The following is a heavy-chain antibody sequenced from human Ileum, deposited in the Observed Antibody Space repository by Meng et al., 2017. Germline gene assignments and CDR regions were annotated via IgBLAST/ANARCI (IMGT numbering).Heavy chain of an antibody. Sequence: VQLVESGGGLVPPGGSLRLSCAASGFTFSNYWMHWVRQTPGKGLVWVSRINEDGRVTNYADSVEGRFTVSRDNAKNTLYLQMNSLRVEDTGIYYCARINYVEDSWGQGTLVTVSS. J-gene: IGHJ4*02. CDR1: GFTFSNYW. CDR3: ARINYVEDS. D-gene: IGHD3-16*01. V-gene: IGHV3-74*01. CDR2: INEDGRVT.